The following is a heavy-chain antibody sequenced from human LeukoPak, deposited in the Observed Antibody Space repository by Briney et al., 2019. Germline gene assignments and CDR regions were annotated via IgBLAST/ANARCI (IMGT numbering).Heavy chain of an antibody. V-gene: IGHV3-48*03. CDR1: GFTFSNYD. J-gene: IGHJ4*02. D-gene: IGHD6-13*01. CDR2: IRTSATII. CDR3: ARDGDSSSYYGDFDY. Sequence: GGSLRLSCAVSGFTFSNYDMNWVSQAPGKGMEWLSYIRTSATIIYYADSVRDRFTVSRDNAKNLLYLQMNSLRVEDTAVYYCARDGDSSSYYGDFDYWGQGTLVTVSS.